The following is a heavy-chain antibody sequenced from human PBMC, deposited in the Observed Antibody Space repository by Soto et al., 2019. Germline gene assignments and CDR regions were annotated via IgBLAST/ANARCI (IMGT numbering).Heavy chain of an antibody. CDR3: ARGSGVAVAVVDY. V-gene: IGHV1-46*03. Sequence: QVQLVQSGAEVKKPGASVKVSCKASGYTFTSYYMHWVRQAPGQGLEWMGIINPSGGSTSYAQKCEGRVTMTGETAPSTVYMELSSLRSEDMAVYYCARGSGVAVAVVDYWGQGTLVTVSS. J-gene: IGHJ4*02. CDR1: GYTFTSYY. CDR2: INPSGGST. D-gene: IGHD6-19*01.